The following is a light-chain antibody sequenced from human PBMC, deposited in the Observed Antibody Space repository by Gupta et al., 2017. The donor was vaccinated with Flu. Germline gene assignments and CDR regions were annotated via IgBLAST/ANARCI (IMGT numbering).Light chain of an antibody. CDR3: QSADSRGTWV. V-gene: IGLV3-25*02. CDR2: KGI. Sequence: YELTQPPSVSVSPGQTARITCSGHALSRQFVYWYQQKSGQAPVLVIYKGIERPSGIPDRFSGSSSGTTGTLCISGVQAEDEADYYCQSADSRGTWVFGGGTKLTVL. J-gene: IGLJ3*02. CDR1: ALSRQF.